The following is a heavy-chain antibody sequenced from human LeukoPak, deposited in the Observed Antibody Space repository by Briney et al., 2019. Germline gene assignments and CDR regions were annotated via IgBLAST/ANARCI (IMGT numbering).Heavy chain of an antibody. Sequence: PSETLSLTCTVSGGSISSSSYYWGWFRQPPGKGLEWIGSIYYSGSTYYNPSLKSRVTISVDTSKNQFSLKLSSVTAADTAVYYCARLREDVLMVYAPLYNWFDPWGQGTLVTVSS. V-gene: IGHV4-39*01. CDR3: ARLREDVLMVYAPLYNWFDP. J-gene: IGHJ5*02. D-gene: IGHD2-8*01. CDR2: IYYSGST. CDR1: GGSISSSSYY.